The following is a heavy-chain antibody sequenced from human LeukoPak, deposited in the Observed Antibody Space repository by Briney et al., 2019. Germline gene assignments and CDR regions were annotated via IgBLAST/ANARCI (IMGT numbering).Heavy chain of an antibody. CDR1: GYTFTSYD. CDR3: ASTRGGTNDYYYYMDV. D-gene: IGHD1-14*01. CDR2: MNPNSGNT. Sequence: ASVTVSCTASGYTFTSYDINWVRQAPGQGLEWMGWMNPNSGNTGYAQKFQGRVTMTRNTSISTAYMELSSLRSEDTAVYYCASTRGGTNDYYYYMDVWGKGTTVTVSS. J-gene: IGHJ6*03. V-gene: IGHV1-8*01.